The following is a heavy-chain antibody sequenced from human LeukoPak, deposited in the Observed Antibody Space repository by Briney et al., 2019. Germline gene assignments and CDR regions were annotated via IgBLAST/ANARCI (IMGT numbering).Heavy chain of an antibody. CDR3: VRVDTGWYYLSY. D-gene: IGHD6-19*01. Sequence: GGSLRLSCAASRFTFSSYWMHWVRQAPGKGLVWVSRINSDGSITTYADSVKGRFTISRDNAKNTLYLQMNSLRAEDTAVYYCVRVDTGWYYLSYWGQGTLVTVSS. CDR2: INSDGSIT. CDR1: RFTFSSYW. V-gene: IGHV3-74*01. J-gene: IGHJ4*02.